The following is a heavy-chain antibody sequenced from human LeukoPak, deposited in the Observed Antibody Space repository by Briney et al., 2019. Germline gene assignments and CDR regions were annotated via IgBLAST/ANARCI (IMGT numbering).Heavy chain of an antibody. V-gene: IGHV3-30*02. CDR3: ARLWFGEGSFDWFDP. D-gene: IGHD3-10*01. Sequence: PGWSLRLFCAASGFTFSSYGMHWVRQAPGKGLEWVAFIRYDGSNKYYADSVKGRFTISRDNSKNTLYLQMNSLRAEDTAVYYCARLWFGEGSFDWFDPWGQGTLVTVSS. CDR2: IRYDGSNK. J-gene: IGHJ5*02. CDR1: GFTFSSYG.